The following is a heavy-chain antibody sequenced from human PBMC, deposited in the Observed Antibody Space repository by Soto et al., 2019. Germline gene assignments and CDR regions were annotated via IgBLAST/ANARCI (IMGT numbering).Heavy chain of an antibody. CDR2: ISYDGSDR. CDR3: ARATNYHYAMDV. J-gene: IGHJ6*02. Sequence: ESGGGVVQPGRSLRLSCAASGFTFISYGMHWVRQAPGKGLRWVAFISYDGSDRYYEDSVKGRFTISRGNSKNTLYLQINSLRAEDTAVYYCARATNYHYAMDVWGQGTTVTVSS. D-gene: IGHD1-1*01. V-gene: IGHV3-33*05. CDR1: GFTFISYG.